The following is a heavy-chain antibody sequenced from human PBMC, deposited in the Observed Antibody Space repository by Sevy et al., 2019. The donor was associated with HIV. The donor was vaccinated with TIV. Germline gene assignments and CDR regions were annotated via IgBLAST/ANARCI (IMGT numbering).Heavy chain of an antibody. V-gene: IGHV4-30-4*01. CDR3: ARDVTEYTSSSVWFDP. J-gene: IGHJ5*02. CDR1: GGSISSGNYY. D-gene: IGHD6-6*01. CDR2: ISYTGNT. Sequence: SETLSLTCTVSGGSISSGNYYWHWIRQPPGQGLEWIGYISYTGNTYYNPSLKSPVTISVDTSNNQVALRLTSVTAADTAVYYCARDVTEYTSSSVWFDPWGQGTLVTVSS.